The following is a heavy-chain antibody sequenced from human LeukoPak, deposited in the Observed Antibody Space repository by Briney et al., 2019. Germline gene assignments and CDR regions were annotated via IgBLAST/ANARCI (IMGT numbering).Heavy chain of an antibody. CDR3: ASERYYFDH. CDR2: MNTNGAT. J-gene: IGHJ4*02. D-gene: IGHD1-14*01. CDR1: GFIVSSYV. V-gene: IGHV3-23*01. Sequence: GESLRLSCADSGFIVSSYVMNWVRLTPGKGLEWVSTMNTNGATYYADSVKGRFTVSRDNSKNTLVLFMNSLRDEDTAIYYCASERYYFDHWGQGTLVSVSS.